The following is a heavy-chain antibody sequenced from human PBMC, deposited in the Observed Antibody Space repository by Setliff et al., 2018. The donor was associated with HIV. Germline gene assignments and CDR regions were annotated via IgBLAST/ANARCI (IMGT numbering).Heavy chain of an antibody. CDR3: ARTLGYCSGGSCYLDY. CDR1: GYTFTAYF. J-gene: IGHJ4*02. D-gene: IGHD2-15*01. V-gene: IGHV1-2*06. CDR2: INPNSGCT. Sequence: ASVKVSCKASGYTFTAYFMHWVRQAPGQGLEWMGRINPNSGCTNYAQKFQGRVTMTRDTSITTAYMELSRLRSDDTAVDYCARTLGYCSGGSCYLDYWGQGTLVTVSS.